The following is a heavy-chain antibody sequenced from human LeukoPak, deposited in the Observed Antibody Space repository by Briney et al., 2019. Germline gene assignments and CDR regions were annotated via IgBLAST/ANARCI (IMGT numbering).Heavy chain of an antibody. V-gene: IGHV4-39*07. D-gene: IGHD3-16*01. CDR3: ARDLGGVVYFDY. CDR2: IYYSGST. Sequence: SETLSLTCSVSGGSISSSSYYWGWIRQPPEKGLEWIGSIYYSGSTYYNPSLKSRVTISVDTSKNQFSLKLSSVTAADTAVYYCARDLGGVVYFDYWGQGTLVTVSS. CDR1: GGSISSSSYY. J-gene: IGHJ4*02.